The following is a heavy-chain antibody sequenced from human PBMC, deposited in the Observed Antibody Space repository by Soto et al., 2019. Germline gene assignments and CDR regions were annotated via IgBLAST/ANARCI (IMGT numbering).Heavy chain of an antibody. CDR2: IYYDGST. V-gene: IGHV4-59*01. CDR1: GGSISSYY. D-gene: IGHD1-26*01. J-gene: IGHJ5*02. Sequence: PSETLSLTCTVSGGSISSYYWSWIRQPPGKGLEWIGYIYYDGSTKYNPSLKSRVTISVDTSKNQFSLKLGSLTAADTAVYYCVKGGSSKFDPWGQGTLVTVSS. CDR3: VKGGSSKFDP.